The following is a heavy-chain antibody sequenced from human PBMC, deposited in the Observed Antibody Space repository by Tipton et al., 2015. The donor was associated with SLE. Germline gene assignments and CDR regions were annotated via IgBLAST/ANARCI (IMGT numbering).Heavy chain of an antibody. Sequence: TLSLTCTVSGGSISSGSYYWSWIRQPAGKGLEWIGRIYTSGSTNYNPSLKSRVTISVDTSKNQFSLKLSSVTAADTAVYYCASLVAGSAFDIWGQGTMVTVSS. CDR1: GGSISSGSYY. J-gene: IGHJ3*02. CDR3: ASLVAGSAFDI. D-gene: IGHD6-19*01. V-gene: IGHV4-61*02. CDR2: IYTSGST.